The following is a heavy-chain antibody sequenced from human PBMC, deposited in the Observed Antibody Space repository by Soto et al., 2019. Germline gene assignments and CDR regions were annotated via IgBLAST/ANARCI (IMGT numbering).Heavy chain of an antibody. CDR1: GGSFSGHY. Sequence: PSETLSLTCAVYGGSFSGHYWSWIRQPPGKGLEWIGEINHSGSTNYNPSLKSRVTISVDTSKNQFSLKLSSVTAADTAVYYCARVGGINWFDPWGQGTLVTVSS. CDR3: ARVGGINWFDP. D-gene: IGHD3-16*01. V-gene: IGHV4-34*01. CDR2: INHSGST. J-gene: IGHJ5*02.